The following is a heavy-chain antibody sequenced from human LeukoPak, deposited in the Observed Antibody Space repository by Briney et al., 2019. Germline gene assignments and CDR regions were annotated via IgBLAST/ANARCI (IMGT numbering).Heavy chain of an antibody. CDR1: GGSISSYY. V-gene: IGHV4-59*05. Sequence: SETLSLTCTVSGGSISSYYWSWIRQPPGKGLEWIGSIYYSGSTYYNPSLKSRVTISVDTSKNQFSLKLSSVTAADTAVYYCASTFPLYYYDSSGYYYAFDIWGQGTMVTVSS. D-gene: IGHD3-22*01. J-gene: IGHJ3*02. CDR2: IYYSGST. CDR3: ASTFPLYYYDSSGYYYAFDI.